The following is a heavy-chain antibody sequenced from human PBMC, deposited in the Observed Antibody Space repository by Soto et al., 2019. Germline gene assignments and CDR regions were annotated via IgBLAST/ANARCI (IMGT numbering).Heavy chain of an antibody. CDR2: INAGNGNT. CDR3: ARDHRPVWRPGDAFDI. Sequence: ASVKVSCKASGYTFTSYAMHWVRQAPGQRLEWMGWINAGNGNTKYSQKFQGRVTITRDTSASTAYMELSSLRSEDTAVYYCARDHRPVWRPGDAFDIWGQGTMVTVSS. J-gene: IGHJ3*02. CDR1: GYTFTSYA. D-gene: IGHD2-21*01. V-gene: IGHV1-3*01.